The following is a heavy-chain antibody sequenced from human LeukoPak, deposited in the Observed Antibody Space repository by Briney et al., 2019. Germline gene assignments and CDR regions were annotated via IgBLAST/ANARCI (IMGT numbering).Heavy chain of an antibody. D-gene: IGHD3-10*01. J-gene: IGHJ6*02. V-gene: IGHV3-33*01. CDR1: GFTFSSYG. CDR2: IWYDGSNK. CDR3: ARDLIMVRGPIYYYYGMDV. Sequence: PGRSLRLSCAASGFTFSSYGMHWVRQAPGKGLEWVAVIWYDGSNKYYADSVKGRFTISRDNSKNTLYLQMNSLRAEDTAVYYCARDLIMVRGPIYYYYGMDVWGQGTTVTVSS.